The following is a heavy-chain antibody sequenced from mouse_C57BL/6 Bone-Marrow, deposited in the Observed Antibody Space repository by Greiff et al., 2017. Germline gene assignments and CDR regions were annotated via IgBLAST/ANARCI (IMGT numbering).Heavy chain of an antibody. CDR3: ARSGPLGRSFDY. J-gene: IGHJ2*01. CDR2: IYPTSGRT. D-gene: IGHD4-1*01. CDR1: GYTFTSYW. Sequence: QVQLQQPGAELVKPGASVKMSCKASGYTFTSYWITWVKQRPGQGLEWIGDIYPTSGRTNYNEKFNSKALLTVDTSSNTAYMQLSSLTSEDSAVFYGARSGPLGRSFDYWGQGTTLTVSS. V-gene: IGHV1-55*01.